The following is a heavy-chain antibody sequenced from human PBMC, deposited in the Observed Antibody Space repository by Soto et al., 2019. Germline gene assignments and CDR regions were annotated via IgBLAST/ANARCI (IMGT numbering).Heavy chain of an antibody. Sequence: GGSLRLSCAASGFTFSSYWMHWVRQAPGKGLVWVSRINSDGSSTSYADSVKGRFTISRDNAKNTLYLQMNSLRAEDTAVYYCARERLMVRGVIIYYYYGMDVWGQGTTVTAP. V-gene: IGHV3-74*01. CDR3: ARERLMVRGVIIYYYYGMDV. J-gene: IGHJ6*02. CDR2: INSDGSST. D-gene: IGHD3-10*01. CDR1: GFTFSSYW.